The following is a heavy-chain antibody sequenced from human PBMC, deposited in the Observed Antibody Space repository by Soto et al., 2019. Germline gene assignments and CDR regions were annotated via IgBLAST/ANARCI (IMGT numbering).Heavy chain of an antibody. D-gene: IGHD6-13*01. CDR2: INSDGSST. J-gene: IGHJ6*02. Sequence: GGSLRLSCAASGFTFSSYWMHWVRQAPGKGLVWVSRINSDGSSTSYADSVKGRFTISRDNAKNTLYLQMNSLRAEDTAVYYCARGHSGYSSSWYPLSYYYYGMDVWGQGTTVTVSS. V-gene: IGHV3-74*01. CDR1: GFTFSSYW. CDR3: ARGHSGYSSSWYPLSYYYYGMDV.